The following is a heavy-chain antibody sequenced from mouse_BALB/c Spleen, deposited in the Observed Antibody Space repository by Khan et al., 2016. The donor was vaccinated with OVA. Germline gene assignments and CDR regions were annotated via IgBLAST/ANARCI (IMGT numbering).Heavy chain of an antibody. J-gene: IGHJ4*01. CDR1: GHTFTNYG. D-gene: IGHD2-10*01. CDR3: SRPPYFAYAMDN. Sequence: QIQLVQSGPELKKPGETVKISCKASGHTFTNYGMNWVKQAPGKGLKWMGWINTYTGEPTYADDFNGRFAFSLETSASNAYLQINNRKNEDTATYFCSRPPYFAYAMDNWGQGTSVTVSS. CDR2: INTYTGEP. V-gene: IGHV9-3-1*01.